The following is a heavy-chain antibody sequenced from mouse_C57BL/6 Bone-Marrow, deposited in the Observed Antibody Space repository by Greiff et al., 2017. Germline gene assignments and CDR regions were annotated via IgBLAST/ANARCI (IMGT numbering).Heavy chain of an antibody. D-gene: IGHD2-3*01. CDR1: GYSFTDYN. CDR2: INPNYGTT. J-gene: IGHJ2*01. V-gene: IGHV1-39*01. CDR3: ARFYDGYPVYFDY. Sequence: VQLQQSGPELVKPGASVKISCKASGYSFTDYNMNWVKQSNGKSLEWIGVINPNYGTTSYNQKFKGQATLTVDQSSSTAYMQLNSLPSENSAVYYCARFYDGYPVYFDYWGQGTTLTVSS.